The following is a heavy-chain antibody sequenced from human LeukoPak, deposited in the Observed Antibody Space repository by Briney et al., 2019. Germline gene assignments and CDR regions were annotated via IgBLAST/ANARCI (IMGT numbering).Heavy chain of an antibody. CDR1: GGSINSYY. D-gene: IGHD1-14*01. J-gene: IGHJ6*02. V-gene: IGHV4-4*07. CDR3: ARAHPTGTYGMDV. CDR2: IYTSGST. Sequence: PSETLSLTCTVSGGSINSYYWSWIRQPAGKGLEWIGRIYTSGSTNYNPSLKSRVTMSVDTSKNQFSLKLRSVTAADTAVYFCARAHPTGTYGMDVWGQGTTVTVSS.